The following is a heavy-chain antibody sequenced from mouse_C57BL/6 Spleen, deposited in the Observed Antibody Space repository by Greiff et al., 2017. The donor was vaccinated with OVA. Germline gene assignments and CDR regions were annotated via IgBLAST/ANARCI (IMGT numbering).Heavy chain of an antibody. J-gene: IGHJ2*01. CDR2: INPNYGTT. D-gene: IGHD3-3*01. Sequence: ESGPELVKPGASVKISCKASGYSFTDYNMNWVKQSNGKSLEWIGVINPNYGTTSYNQKFKGKATLTVDQSSSTAYMQLNSLTSEDSAVYYCVRGGLGLYYFDYWGQGTTLTVSS. CDR3: VRGGLGLYYFDY. V-gene: IGHV1-39*01. CDR1: GYSFTDYN.